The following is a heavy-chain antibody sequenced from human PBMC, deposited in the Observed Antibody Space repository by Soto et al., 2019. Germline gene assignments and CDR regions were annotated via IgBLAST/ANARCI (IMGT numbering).Heavy chain of an antibody. CDR3: ARLDRLGLLWFEIG. J-gene: IGHJ4*02. Sequence: SETLSLTCTVSGGSISSSRYYWGWIRQPPGKGLEWIGSIYYSGSTYYNPSLKSRVTISVDTSKNQFSLKLSSVTAADTAVYYCARLDRLGLLWFEIGWGQGTLVTVSS. CDR1: GGSISSSRYY. V-gene: IGHV4-39*01. CDR2: IYYSGST. D-gene: IGHD3-10*01.